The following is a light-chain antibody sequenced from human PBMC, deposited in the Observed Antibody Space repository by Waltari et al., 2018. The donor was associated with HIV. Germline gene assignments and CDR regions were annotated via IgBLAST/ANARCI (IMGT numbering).Light chain of an antibody. Sequence: QSVLTQPPSVSAAPGQRVTIPCSGSTSHLGTNYVCWYQQFPGTAPKLLIYENDKRPSGIPDRFSGSNSGTSATLDITGLQTGDEADYYCGTWDSRLRAEVFGGGTKLTVL. CDR2: END. V-gene: IGLV1-51*02. CDR3: GTWDSRLRAEV. CDR1: TSHLGTNY. J-gene: IGLJ2*01.